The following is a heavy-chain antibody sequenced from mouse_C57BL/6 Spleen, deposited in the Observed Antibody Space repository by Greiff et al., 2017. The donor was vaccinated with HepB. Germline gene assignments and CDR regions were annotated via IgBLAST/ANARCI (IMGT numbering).Heavy chain of an antibody. J-gene: IGHJ1*03. D-gene: IGHD2-3*01. V-gene: IGHV1-82*01. CDR3: AIYEGYFDV. CDR1: GYAFSSSW. Sequence: QVQLQQSGPELVKPGASVKISCKASGYAFSSSWMNWVKQRPGKGLEWIGRIYPGDGDTNYNGKFKGKATLTADKSSSTAYMQLSSLTSEDSAVYFCAIYEGYFDVWGTGTTVTVSS. CDR2: IYPGDGDT.